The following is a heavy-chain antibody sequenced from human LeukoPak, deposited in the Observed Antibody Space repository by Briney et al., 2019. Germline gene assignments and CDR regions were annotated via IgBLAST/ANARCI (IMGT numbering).Heavy chain of an antibody. V-gene: IGHV3-23*01. CDR1: GFTVSSNY. CDR3: AKKTIVVVPAANDY. CDR2: ISGSGGST. D-gene: IGHD2-2*01. J-gene: IGHJ4*02. Sequence: GGSLRLSCAASGFTVSSNYMSWVRQAPGKGLEWVSAISGSGGSTYYADSVKGRFTISRDNSKNTLYLQMNSLRAEDTAVYYCAKKTIVVVPAANDYWGQGTLVTVSS.